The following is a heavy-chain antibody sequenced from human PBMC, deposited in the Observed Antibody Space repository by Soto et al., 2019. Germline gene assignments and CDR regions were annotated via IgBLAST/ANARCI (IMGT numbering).Heavy chain of an antibody. V-gene: IGHV2-5*02. CDR2: IYWDDDK. J-gene: IGHJ6*02. CDR1: GFSLSTSGVG. Sequence: QITLKESGPTLVKPTQTLTLTCTFSGFSLSTSGVGVGWIRQPPGKALEWLALIYWDDDKRYSPSLKSRLTITKDTSKSQVVLTMTNMDPVDTATYYCAHSYSGSYYVPYYYGMDVWGQGTTVTVSS. CDR3: AHSYSGSYYVPYYYGMDV. D-gene: IGHD1-26*01.